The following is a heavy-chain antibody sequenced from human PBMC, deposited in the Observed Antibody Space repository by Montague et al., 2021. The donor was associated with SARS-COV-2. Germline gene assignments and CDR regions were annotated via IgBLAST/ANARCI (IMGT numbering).Heavy chain of an antibody. J-gene: IGHJ3*01. CDR1: GFSLIDNGMS. CDR3: ARMVYLRVAKDFRDDFDV. CDR2: IDWDDDE. Sequence: PALVKPTQTLTLTCTFSGFSLIDNGMSVAWIRQPPGKALEWLARIDWDDDEYFNIVLKTRLTISKDTSKNQVVLTVTNVDPVDTATYYCARMVYLRVAKDFRDDFDVWGQGTMVTVSS. V-gene: IGHV2-70*11. D-gene: IGHD2-15*01.